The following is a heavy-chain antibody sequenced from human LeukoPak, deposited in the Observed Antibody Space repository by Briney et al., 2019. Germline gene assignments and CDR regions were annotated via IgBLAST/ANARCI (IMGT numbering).Heavy chain of an antibody. J-gene: IGHJ6*03. D-gene: IGHD7-27*01. Sequence: GGSLRLSCAASGFTFSSYSMNWVRQAPGKGLEWVSVIYSGGSTYYADSVKGRFTISRDNSKNTLYLQMNSLRAEDTAVYYCARDLGYYYYMDVWGKGTTVTVSS. CDR3: ARDLGYYYYMDV. V-gene: IGHV3-66*02. CDR1: GFTFSSYS. CDR2: IYSGGST.